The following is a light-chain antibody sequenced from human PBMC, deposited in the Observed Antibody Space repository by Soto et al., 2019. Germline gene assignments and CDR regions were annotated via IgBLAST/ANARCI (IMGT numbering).Light chain of an antibody. CDR3: LQDYNYPRT. CDR1: QDIRTE. CDR2: GAS. Sequence: AIQMTQSPSSLSASVGDRVTITCRSSQDIRTELGWYQQRPGKAPNLLIYGASTLQTGVPSRFSGSGSCTDFFLTISSLQPEDVATYFCLQDYNYPRTFGQGTKLQIK. J-gene: IGKJ2*01. V-gene: IGKV1-6*01.